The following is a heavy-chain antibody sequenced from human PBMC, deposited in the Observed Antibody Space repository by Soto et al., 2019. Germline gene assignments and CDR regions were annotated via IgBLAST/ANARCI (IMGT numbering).Heavy chain of an antibody. V-gene: IGHV3-30*18. D-gene: IGHD2-21*02. CDR3: AKELCGGDCSSLTFDY. CDR2: ISYDGSYK. Sequence: GGSLRLSCAASGFTFSSYGMHWVRQAPGKGLEWVAVISYDGSYKYYADSVKGRFTISRDNSKNTLYLQMNSLRAEDTAVYYCAKELCGGDCSSLTFDYWGQGTLVTVSS. J-gene: IGHJ4*02. CDR1: GFTFSSYG.